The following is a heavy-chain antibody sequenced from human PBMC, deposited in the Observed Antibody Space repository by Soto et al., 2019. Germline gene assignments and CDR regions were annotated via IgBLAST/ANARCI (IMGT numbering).Heavy chain of an antibody. CDR3: ARGNLMWLQMLDFDL. CDR2: IIPLFGTA. D-gene: IGHD5-12*01. J-gene: IGHJ2*01. Sequence: QVQLVQSGAEVKKPGSSVTVSCKASGGTFSSYTISWVRQAPGQGLEWRGGIIPLFGTANYPPKFQGRVTITADESTITAYMELSSLRSEDTAVYYCARGNLMWLQMLDFDLWGRGTLVTVSS. V-gene: IGHV1-69*12. CDR1: GGTFSSYT.